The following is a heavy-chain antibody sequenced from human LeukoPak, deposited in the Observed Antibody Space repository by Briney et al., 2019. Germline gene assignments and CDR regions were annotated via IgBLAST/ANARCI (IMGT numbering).Heavy chain of an antibody. V-gene: IGHV3-30*18. CDR1: GFTFSSYG. CDR2: ISYDGSNK. J-gene: IGHJ4*02. Sequence: PGGSLRLSCAASGFTFSSYGMHWVRQAPGKGLEWVAVISYDGSNKYYADSVKGRFTISRDNSKNTLYLQMNSLRAEDTAVYYCAKDPPGELVIDYWGQGTLVTVSS. CDR3: AKDPPGELVIDY. D-gene: IGHD1-7*01.